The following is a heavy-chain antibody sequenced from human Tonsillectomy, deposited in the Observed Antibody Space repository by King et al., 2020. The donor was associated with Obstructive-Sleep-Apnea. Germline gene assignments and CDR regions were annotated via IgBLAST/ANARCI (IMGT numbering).Heavy chain of an antibody. CDR3: VKGIGTRDDPGSHLHGY. CDR2: IIASGGGT. V-gene: IGHV3-23*04. J-gene: IGHJ4*02. CDR1: GFSFSTYD. Sequence: VQLVESGGGLVQPGGSLRLSCAASGFSFSTYDMDWVRQGPGKGLEWGSGIIASGGGTRYADFVGGRFTISRDISKRPLYLQMNSLRGEDTALYYCVKGIGTRDDPGSHLHGYWGQGTLVTVSS. D-gene: IGHD3-10*01.